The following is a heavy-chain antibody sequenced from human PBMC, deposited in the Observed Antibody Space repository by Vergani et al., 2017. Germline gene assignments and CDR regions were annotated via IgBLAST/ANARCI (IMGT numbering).Heavy chain of an antibody. CDR3: AREPVPDYYVSSGYYRPGFDY. V-gene: IGHV4-34*01. D-gene: IGHD3-22*01. CDR1: GGSFSGYY. CDR2: INHSGST. J-gene: IGHJ4*02. Sequence: QVQLQQWGAGLLKPSETLSLTCAVYGGSFSGYYWSWIRQPPGKGLEWIGEINHSGSTNYNPSLKSRVTISVDKSKNDVSLKLSSVTAADTAVYYVAREPVPDYYVSSGYYRPGFDYWGQGTLVTVSS.